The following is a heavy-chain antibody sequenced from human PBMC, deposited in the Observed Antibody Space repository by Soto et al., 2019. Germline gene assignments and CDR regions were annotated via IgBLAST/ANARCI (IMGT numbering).Heavy chain of an antibody. J-gene: IGHJ4*02. CDR2: ISYDGSNK. CDR1: GFTFSSYG. Sequence: QVQLVESGGGVVQPGRSLRLSCAASGFTFSSYGMHWVRQAPGKGLEWVGVISYDGSNKYYADSVKGRFTISRDNSKNTLYLQMNSLRAEDTAVYYCAKEADVLRYFDWLGDFDYWGQGTLVTVSS. D-gene: IGHD3-9*01. V-gene: IGHV3-30*18. CDR3: AKEADVLRYFDWLGDFDY.